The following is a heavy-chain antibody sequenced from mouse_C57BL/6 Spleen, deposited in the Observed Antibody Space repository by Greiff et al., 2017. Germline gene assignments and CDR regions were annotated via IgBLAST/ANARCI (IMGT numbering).Heavy chain of an antibody. V-gene: IGHV3-6*01. Sequence: ESGPGLVKPSQSLSLTCSVTGYSITSGYYWNWIRQFPGNKLEWMGYISYDGSNNYNPSLKNRISITRDTSKNQFFLKLNSVTTEDTATYYCARGEYYFDYWGQGTTLTVSS. CDR2: ISYDGSN. J-gene: IGHJ2*01. CDR1: GYSITSGYY. CDR3: ARGEYYFDY.